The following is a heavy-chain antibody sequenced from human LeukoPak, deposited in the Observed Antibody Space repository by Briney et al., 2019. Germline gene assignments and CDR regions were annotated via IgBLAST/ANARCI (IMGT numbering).Heavy chain of an antibody. CDR1: GFTFSSYS. V-gene: IGHV3-48*02. D-gene: IGHD5-18*01. Sequence: GGSLRLSCAASGFTFSSYSMNWVRQAPGKGLEWVSYISSSSSTIYYADSVKGRFTISRDNAKNSLYLQMNSLRDEDTAVYYCARERSGYSYGLHHYXXXDVWGQGTTVTVSS. CDR2: ISSSSSTI. J-gene: IGHJ6*02. CDR3: ARERSGYSYGLHHYXXXDV.